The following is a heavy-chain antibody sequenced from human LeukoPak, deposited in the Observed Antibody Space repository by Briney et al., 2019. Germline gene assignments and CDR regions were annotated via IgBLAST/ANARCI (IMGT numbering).Heavy chain of an antibody. CDR2: ISSSSSYI. CDR1: GFTFSSYS. D-gene: IGHD3-3*02. CDR3: ARDIDHFWSGIDY. J-gene: IGHJ4*02. V-gene: IGHV3-21*01. Sequence: GGSLRLSCAASGFTFSSYSMNWVRQAPGKGLEWVSSISSSSSYIYYADSVKGRFTISRDNAKNSLYLQMNSLRAEDTAVYYCARDIDHFWSGIDYWGQGTLVTVSS.